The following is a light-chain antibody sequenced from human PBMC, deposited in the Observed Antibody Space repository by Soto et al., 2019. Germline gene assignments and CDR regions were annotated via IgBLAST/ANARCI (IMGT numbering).Light chain of an antibody. CDR2: GAS. J-gene: IGKJ5*01. CDR3: QQYNNWPRT. Sequence: EIVMTQSPATLSVSPGERATLSCRASQSVGSDLAWYQQKPGQAPRLVIYGASTRATGIPARFSGSGSGTEFTLTISSLQSEDFAVYYCQQYNNWPRTFGQGTRLEIK. V-gene: IGKV3-15*01. CDR1: QSVGSD.